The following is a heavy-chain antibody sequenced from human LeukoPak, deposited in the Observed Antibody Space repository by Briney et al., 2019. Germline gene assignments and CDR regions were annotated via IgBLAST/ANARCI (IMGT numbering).Heavy chain of an antibody. CDR2: IYNDGSKR. Sequence: GRSLGLSCAASGFTFSDYGMHWVRQAPGKGLEWVAVIYNDGSKRYYADSVKGRFTISRDNSKSTLYLQMDSLRDEDTAVYYCAKDAFGPYSSLFDPWGQGTLVIVSS. J-gene: IGHJ5*02. V-gene: IGHV3-33*06. CDR3: AKDAFGPYSSLFDP. D-gene: IGHD6-19*01. CDR1: GFTFSDYG.